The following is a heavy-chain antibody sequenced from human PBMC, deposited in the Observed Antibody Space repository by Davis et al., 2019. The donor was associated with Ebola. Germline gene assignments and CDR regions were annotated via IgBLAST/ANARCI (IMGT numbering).Heavy chain of an antibody. Sequence: GESLKISCAASGFTFSSYAMSWVRQAPGKGLEWVSAISGSGGSTYYADSVKGRFTISRDNSKNTLYLQMNSLRAEDTAVYYCGKEKGVYSGSYIQHWGQGTLVTVSS. D-gene: IGHD1-26*01. J-gene: IGHJ1*01. V-gene: IGHV3-23*01. CDR1: GFTFSSYA. CDR3: GKEKGVYSGSYIQH. CDR2: ISGSGGST.